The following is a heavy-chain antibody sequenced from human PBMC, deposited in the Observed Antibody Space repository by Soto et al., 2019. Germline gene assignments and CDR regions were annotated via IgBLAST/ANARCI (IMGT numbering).Heavy chain of an antibody. CDR1: GGTFSSYA. V-gene: IGHV1-2*04. Sequence: GASVKVSCKASGGTFSSYAISWVRQAPGQGLEWMGWINPNSGGTNYAQKFQGWVTMTRDTSISTAYMELSRLRSDDTAVYYCARDSSMGSFNAFDIWGQGTMVTVSS. CDR2: INPNSGGT. CDR3: ARDSSMGSFNAFDI. D-gene: IGHD1-26*01. J-gene: IGHJ3*02.